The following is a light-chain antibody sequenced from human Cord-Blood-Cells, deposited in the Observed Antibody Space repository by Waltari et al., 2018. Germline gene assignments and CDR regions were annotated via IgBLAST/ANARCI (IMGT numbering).Light chain of an antibody. V-gene: IGLV2-23*01. J-gene: IGLJ3*02. Sequence: QSALTQPASVSGSPGQSITISCTGTSSDVGGYNLFSWYQQHPGKAPKLMIYEGSKRPSGVSNRFSGSKSGNKASLTISGLQAEDEADYYCCSYAGSSTWVFGGGTKLTVL. CDR2: EGS. CDR1: SSDVGGYNL. CDR3: CSYAGSSTWV.